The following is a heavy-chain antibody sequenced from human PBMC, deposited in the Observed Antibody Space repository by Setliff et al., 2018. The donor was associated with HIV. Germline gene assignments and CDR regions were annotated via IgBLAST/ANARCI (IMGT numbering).Heavy chain of an antibody. D-gene: IGHD6-25*01. J-gene: IGHJ2*01. V-gene: IGHV4-34*12. CDR1: GGSFSAYS. Sequence: SETLSLTCGVFGGSFSAYSWNWIRQPPGKGLEWIGEIIGHSGGTNYNPSLKGRVTISMDTSNNHFSLNLTSLTAADTAVYYCARDQRLLGIQPPYWYFDLWGRGTLVTVSS. CDR3: ARDQRLLGIQPPYWYFDL. CDR2: IIGHSGGT.